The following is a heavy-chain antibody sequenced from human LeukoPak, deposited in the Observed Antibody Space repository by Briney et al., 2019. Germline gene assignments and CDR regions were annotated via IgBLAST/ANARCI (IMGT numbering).Heavy chain of an antibody. CDR2: ITGGDDRT. CDR1: GFALSSAA. Sequence: GGSLRLSCAASGFALSSAAMTWVRQAPGKGLEWVSIITGGDDRTYYADSVKGRFTISRDYSRNTLHLQMNSLRVEDTAIYYCAKGPQLGSGYHPDYWGQGALVTVSS. J-gene: IGHJ4*02. V-gene: IGHV3-23*01. CDR3: AKGPQLGSGYHPDY. D-gene: IGHD3-22*01.